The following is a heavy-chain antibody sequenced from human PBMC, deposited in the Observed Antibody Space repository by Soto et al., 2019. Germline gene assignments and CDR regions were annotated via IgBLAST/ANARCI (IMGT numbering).Heavy chain of an antibody. V-gene: IGHV3-23*01. CDR1: GFTFSSYA. CDR2: ISGSGGST. D-gene: IGHD3-3*01. Sequence: GSLRLSCAASGFTFSSYAMSWVRQAPGKGLEWVSAISGSGGSTYYADSVKGRFTISRDNSKNTLYLQMNSLRAEDTAVYYCAKDGLRFLEWLPRLNWFDPWGQGTLVTVSS. J-gene: IGHJ5*02. CDR3: AKDGLRFLEWLPRLNWFDP.